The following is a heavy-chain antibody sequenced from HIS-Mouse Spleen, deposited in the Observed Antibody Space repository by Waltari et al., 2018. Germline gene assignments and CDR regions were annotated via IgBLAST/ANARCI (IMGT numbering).Heavy chain of an antibody. CDR3: AREIPYSSSWYDWYFDL. D-gene: IGHD6-13*01. Sequence: QLQLQESGPGLVKPSETLSLTCTVSGGSISSSSYYWGWIRQPPGKGLEWIWSIYYSGRNYYNPSLKSRVTISVDTSKNQFSLKLSSVTAADTAVYYCAREIPYSSSWYDWYFDLWGRGTLVTVSS. J-gene: IGHJ2*01. V-gene: IGHV4-39*07. CDR1: GGSISSSSYY. CDR2: IYYSGRN.